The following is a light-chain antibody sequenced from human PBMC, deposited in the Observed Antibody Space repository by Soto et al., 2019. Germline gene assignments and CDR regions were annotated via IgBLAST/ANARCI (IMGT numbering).Light chain of an antibody. V-gene: IGKV3-15*01. CDR3: QQYNNWPIT. J-gene: IGKJ5*01. Sequence: ETVMTQSPATLSVSPGERGTISCRASQSVSSNLAWYQQKPGQAPRLLIYGTSTRATGIPARFSGSGSGTEFTLTISSLQAEDFAVYYCQQYNNWPITFGQGTRLEIK. CDR2: GTS. CDR1: QSVSSN.